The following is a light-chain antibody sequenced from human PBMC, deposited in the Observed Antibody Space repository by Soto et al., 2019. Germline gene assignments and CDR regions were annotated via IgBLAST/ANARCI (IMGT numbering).Light chain of an antibody. CDR2: GAS. CDR1: QSVTTNY. V-gene: IGKV3-20*01. Sequence: EIVLTQSPGTLSLSPGQRATLSCRASQSVTTNYLAGYQQKPGQAPRLLIYGASFRAAGIPDRFSGSGSGTDFTLTINTLEPGDFAVYFCQQYDSSPFTFGPGTTVDI. CDR3: QQYDSSPFT. J-gene: IGKJ3*01.